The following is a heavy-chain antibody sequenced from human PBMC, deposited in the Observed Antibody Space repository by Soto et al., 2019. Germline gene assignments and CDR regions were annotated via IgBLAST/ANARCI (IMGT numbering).Heavy chain of an antibody. CDR2: INAGNGNT. V-gene: IGHV1-3*01. Sequence: ASVKVSCKASGYTFTSYAMHWVRQAPGQRLEWMGWINAGNGNTNYAQKLQGRVTMTTDTSTSTAYMELSSLRSEDTAVYYCARDYGDSIYVYWGQGTLVTVSS. CDR3: ARDYGDSIYVY. J-gene: IGHJ4*02. CDR1: GYTFTSYA. D-gene: IGHD4-17*01.